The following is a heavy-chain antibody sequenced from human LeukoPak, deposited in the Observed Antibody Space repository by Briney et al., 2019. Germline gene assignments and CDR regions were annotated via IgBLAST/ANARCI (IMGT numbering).Heavy chain of an antibody. Sequence: SETLSLTCTVSGYFISSGYYWGWIRQPPGKGLQWIGSIHHSGSTYYNPSLKSRVTISVDTSKNQFSLKLTSVTAADTAVYYCARDLGVGATDWFDPWGQGTLVTVSS. CDR1: GYFISSGYY. CDR3: ARDLGVGATDWFDP. J-gene: IGHJ5*02. D-gene: IGHD1-26*01. CDR2: IHHSGST. V-gene: IGHV4-38-2*02.